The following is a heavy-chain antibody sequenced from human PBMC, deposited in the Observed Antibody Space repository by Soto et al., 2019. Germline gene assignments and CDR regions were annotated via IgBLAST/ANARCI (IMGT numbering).Heavy chain of an antibody. CDR1: GGSISSGGYN. D-gene: IGHD6-6*01. CDR2: NYYSGIT. CDR3: ARGSSIAGLYYGMDV. V-gene: IGHV4-31*03. J-gene: IGHJ6*02. Sequence: QVQLQESGPGLVKPSQTLSLTCTVSGGSISSGGYNWTWIRQHPGKGLEWIGYNYYSGITYYNPSLKSRVTISLDTSKNPFSLKLSSVSAADTAVYYWARGSSIAGLYYGMDVWGPGTPVTVSS.